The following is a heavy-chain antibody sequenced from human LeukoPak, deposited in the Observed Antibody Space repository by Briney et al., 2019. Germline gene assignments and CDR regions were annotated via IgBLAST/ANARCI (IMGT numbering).Heavy chain of an antibody. CDR1: GYTFTSYD. V-gene: IGHV1-46*01. CDR2: INPSGGST. D-gene: IGHD6-19*01. CDR3: ARDPPIAVAANFDY. Sequence: GASVKVSCKASGYTFTSYDINWVRQATGQGLEWMGIINPSGGSTSYAQKFQGRVTMTRDTSTSTVYMELSSLRSEDTAVYYCARDPPIAVAANFDYWGQGTLVTVSS. J-gene: IGHJ4*02.